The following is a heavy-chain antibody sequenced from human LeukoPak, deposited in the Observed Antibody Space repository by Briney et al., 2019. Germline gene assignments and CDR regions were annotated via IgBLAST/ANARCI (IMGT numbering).Heavy chain of an antibody. Sequence: GGSLRLSCVASGFTFSSYIMNWVRQAPGKGLKWVSSISSSSSYIYNADSVMGRFTISRDDAKNSLYLQMNSLRAEDTAVYYCARVGAHNWYFDLWGRGTLVTVSS. D-gene: IGHD4/OR15-4a*01. CDR1: GFTFSSYI. J-gene: IGHJ2*01. V-gene: IGHV3-21*01. CDR2: ISSSSSYI. CDR3: ARVGAHNWYFDL.